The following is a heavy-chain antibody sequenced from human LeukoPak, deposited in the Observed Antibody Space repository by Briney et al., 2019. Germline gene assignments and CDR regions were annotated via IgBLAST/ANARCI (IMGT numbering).Heavy chain of an antibody. V-gene: IGHV3-48*01. Sequence: GGSLRLSCAASGFTFSTYSMNWVRQAPGKGLEWVSYIGSSSGTIYYADSVKGRFTISRDNSKNTLYLQMNSLRAEDTAVYYCAKDDRYSSTSYYYYYMDVWGKGTTVTVSS. D-gene: IGHD6-13*01. CDR1: GFTFSTYS. J-gene: IGHJ6*03. CDR3: AKDDRYSSTSYYYYYMDV. CDR2: IGSSSGTI.